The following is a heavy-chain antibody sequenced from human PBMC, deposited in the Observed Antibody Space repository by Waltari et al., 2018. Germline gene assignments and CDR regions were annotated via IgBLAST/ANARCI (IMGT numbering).Heavy chain of an antibody. J-gene: IGHJ4*02. CDR3: VRHARTTSGGKHFDH. CDR1: GDSISSSSYY. Sequence: QLQLQESGPGLVKASETLSLTCTVSGDSISSSSYYWGWVRQPPGKGLEWIGNRYYSGGNYYNTSLKARGTISGDMSKSQFSLKLSSVTAADTSMYYCVRHARTTSGGKHFDHWGQGMLVTVSP. D-gene: IGHD2-15*01. V-gene: IGHV4-39*01. CDR2: RYYSGGN.